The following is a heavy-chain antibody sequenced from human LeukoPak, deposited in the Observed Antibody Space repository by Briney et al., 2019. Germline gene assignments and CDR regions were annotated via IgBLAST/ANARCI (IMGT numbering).Heavy chain of an antibody. J-gene: IGHJ1*01. CDR3: AKDAPTYYYDSSGYKGYFQH. Sequence: HPGGSLRLSCEAAGFSFRDYPMGWVRRASGKRLEWVSGISDGGVRTYYADSVKGRFTISRDNSKNTLYLQMNSLRAEDTAVYYCAKDAPTYYYDSSGYKGYFQHWGQGTLVTVSS. D-gene: IGHD3-22*01. CDR1: GFSFRDYP. V-gene: IGHV3-23*01. CDR2: ISDGGVRT.